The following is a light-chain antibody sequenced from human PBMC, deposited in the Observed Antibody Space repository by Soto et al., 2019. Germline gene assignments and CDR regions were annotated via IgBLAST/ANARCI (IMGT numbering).Light chain of an antibody. CDR3: NSYTSGSTWV. CDR2: EVT. V-gene: IGLV2-14*01. CDR1: SSDVGGYNY. J-gene: IGLJ3*02. Sequence: QSALTQPASVSGSPGQSITISCTGTSSDVGGYNYVSWYQHSPGQAPKLVIYEVTNRPSGVSNRFSGSKSGNTASLTISGLQAEDEADYYCNSYTSGSTWVFGGGTKVTVL.